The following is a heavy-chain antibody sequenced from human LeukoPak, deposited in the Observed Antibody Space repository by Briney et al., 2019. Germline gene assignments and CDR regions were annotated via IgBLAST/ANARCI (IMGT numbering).Heavy chain of an antibody. Sequence: ASVKVSCKASAYIFTNYGITWVRQAPGQGLEWMGWISAYNGNADYAQKFQGRVSMTTDTATSTAYMELSRLRSDDTAVYYCARVWRYCSSTSCYTVDYWGQGTLVTVSS. D-gene: IGHD2-2*02. J-gene: IGHJ4*02. V-gene: IGHV1-18*01. CDR3: ARVWRYCSSTSCYTVDY. CDR1: AYIFTNYG. CDR2: ISAYNGNA.